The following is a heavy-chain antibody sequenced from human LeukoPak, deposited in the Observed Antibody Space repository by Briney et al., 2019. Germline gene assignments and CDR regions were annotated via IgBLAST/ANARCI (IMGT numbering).Heavy chain of an antibody. CDR3: AKVGYGWYEVDY. CDR2: IRYDGSEG. D-gene: IGHD6-19*01. V-gene: IGHV3-30*02. CDR1: GFTFSSYG. Sequence: PGGSLRLSCTASGFTFSSYGMSWVRQAPGKGLDWVAFIRYDGSEGYYADSVKDRFTVSRDNSKNTLYLQMNSLRVEDTAVYYCAKVGYGWYEVDYWGQGTLVTVSS. J-gene: IGHJ4*02.